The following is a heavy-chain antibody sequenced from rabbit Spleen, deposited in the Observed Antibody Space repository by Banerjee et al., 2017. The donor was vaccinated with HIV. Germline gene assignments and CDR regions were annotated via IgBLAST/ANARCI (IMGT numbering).Heavy chain of an antibody. CDR3: ARGGTGNYYRAFNL. Sequence: QEQLEESGGDLVKPEGSLTLTCTASGFSFSISYYMCWVRQAPGKGLEWIACIYSTSSGYTYYASWAKGRFTISKTSSTTVTLQMTSLTVADTATYFCARGGTGNYYRAFNLWDPGTLVTV. V-gene: IGHV1S45*01. J-gene: IGHJ4*01. CDR2: IYSTSSGYT. D-gene: IGHD8-1*01. CDR1: GFSFSISYY.